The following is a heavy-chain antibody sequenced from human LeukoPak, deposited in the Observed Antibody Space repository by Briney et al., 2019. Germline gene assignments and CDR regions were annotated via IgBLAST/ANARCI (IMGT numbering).Heavy chain of an antibody. CDR1: GFTVSSNY. CDR3: AREVRGYFDY. J-gene: IGHJ4*02. D-gene: IGHD3-10*01. Sequence: GGSLRLSCAASGFTVSSNYMSWIRQAPGKGLEWVSFIYSGGSTYYADSVKGRFATSRDNSKNTLYLQMNSLRAEDTAVYYCAREVRGYFDYWGQGTLVTVSS. CDR2: IYSGGST. V-gene: IGHV3-53*01.